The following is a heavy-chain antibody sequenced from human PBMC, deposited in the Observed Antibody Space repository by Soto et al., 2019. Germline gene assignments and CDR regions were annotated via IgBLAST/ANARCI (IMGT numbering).Heavy chain of an antibody. CDR2: ISSSSSYT. D-gene: IGHD3-16*02. Sequence: GGSLRLSCAASGFTFSDYYMSWIRQAPGKGLEWVSYISSSSSYTNYADSVKGRFTISRDNAKNSLYLQMNSLRAEDTAVYYCARSQARLGELSPNDYWGQGTLVTVPQ. CDR1: GFTFSDYY. V-gene: IGHV3-11*06. J-gene: IGHJ4*02. CDR3: ARSQARLGELSPNDY.